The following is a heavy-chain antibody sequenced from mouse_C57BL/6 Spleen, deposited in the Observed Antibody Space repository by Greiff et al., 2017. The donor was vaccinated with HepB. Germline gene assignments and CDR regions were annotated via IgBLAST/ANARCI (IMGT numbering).Heavy chain of an antibody. D-gene: IGHD2-4*01. CDR1: GYSITSGYY. CDR2: ISYDGSN. J-gene: IGHJ2*01. V-gene: IGHV3-6*01. CDR3: ARDSPYYDSFDY. Sequence: EVQLVESGPGLVKPSQSLSLTCSVTGYSITSGYYWNWIRQFPGKKLEWMGYISYDGSNNYNPSLKNRISITRDTSKNQFFLKLNSVTTEDTATYYCARDSPYYDSFDYWGQGTTLTVSS.